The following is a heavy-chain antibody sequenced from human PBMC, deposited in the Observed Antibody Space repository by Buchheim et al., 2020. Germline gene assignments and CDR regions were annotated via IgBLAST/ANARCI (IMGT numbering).Heavy chain of an antibody. CDR1: GFTFSSYA. D-gene: IGHD6-13*01. CDR3: AKGSPSDYSSIFS. CDR2: ISGSSGST. Sequence: EVQLLESGGDLVQPGGSLRLSCAASGFTFSSYAMSWVRQAPGKGLEWVSTISGSSGSTDYAGSVKGRFTISRDNSNNTLYLQMNSLRAEDTALYYCAKGSPSDYSSIFSWGQGTL. V-gene: IGHV3-23*01. J-gene: IGHJ5*02.